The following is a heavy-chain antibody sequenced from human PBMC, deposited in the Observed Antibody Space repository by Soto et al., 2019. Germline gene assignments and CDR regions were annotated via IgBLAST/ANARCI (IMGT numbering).Heavy chain of an antibody. J-gene: IGHJ4*02. CDR2: ISSSSSTI. Sequence: EVQLVESGGGLVQPGGSLRLSCAASGFTFSSCSMNWVRQAPGKGLEWVSYISSSSSTIYYADSVKGRFTISRDNAKNSLYLQMHSLSDGDTAVYYCARVKVVTATDFWGQGTLVTVSS. CDR3: ARVKVVTATDF. D-gene: IGHD2-21*02. V-gene: IGHV3-48*02. CDR1: GFTFSSCS.